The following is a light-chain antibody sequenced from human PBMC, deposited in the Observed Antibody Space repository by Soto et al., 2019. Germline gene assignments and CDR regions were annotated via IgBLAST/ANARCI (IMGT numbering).Light chain of an antibody. CDR1: QGISSY. CDR2: AAS. CDR3: QQYYNYPRT. Sequence: AIRMTQSPSSLSASTGDRVTITCRASQGISSYLAWYQQKPGKAPKLLIYAASTLQSGLPSRFSGSGSGTDFTLTFSCLQSEDFATYYCQQYYNYPRTFGQGTKVDIK. V-gene: IGKV1-8*01. J-gene: IGKJ1*01.